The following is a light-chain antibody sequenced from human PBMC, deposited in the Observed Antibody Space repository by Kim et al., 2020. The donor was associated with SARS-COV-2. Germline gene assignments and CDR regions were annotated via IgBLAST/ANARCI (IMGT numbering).Light chain of an antibody. CDR3: QSRVSSDKVV. CDR1: SLRSYY. Sequence: SSELTQDPAVSVALGQTVRITCQGDSLRSYYASWNQQKPGQAPVLVIYGKNNRPSGIPDRFSGSSSGNTASLTITGAQAEDEADYYCQSRVSSDKVVFGGGTQLTVL. CDR2: GKN. J-gene: IGLJ2*01. V-gene: IGLV3-19*01.